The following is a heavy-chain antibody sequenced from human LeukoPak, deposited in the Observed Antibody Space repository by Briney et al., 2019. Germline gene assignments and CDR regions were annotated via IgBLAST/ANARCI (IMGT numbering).Heavy chain of an antibody. V-gene: IGHV3-64*01. CDR3: ARGGGYSSSWYWNY. CDR2: ISSNGGST. Sequence: GGSLRLSCAASGFTFSSYSMNWVRQAPGKGLEYVSAISSNGGSTYYANSVKGRFTISRDNSKNTLYLQMGSLRAEDMAVYYCARGGGYSSSWYWNYWGQGTLVTVSS. J-gene: IGHJ4*02. CDR1: GFTFSSYS. D-gene: IGHD6-13*01.